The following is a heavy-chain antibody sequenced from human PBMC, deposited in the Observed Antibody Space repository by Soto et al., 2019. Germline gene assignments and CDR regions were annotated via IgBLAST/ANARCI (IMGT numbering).Heavy chain of an antibody. J-gene: IGHJ2*01. Sequence: QVQLQQWGAGPLRPLETLSLTCGVAGGSFSGYYWAWIRQSPGKGLEWIGEINDRGSINYNPSLKSRVSISVDTSKTHSALSLRSVTAADTAVYYCARESHDILTGPPWVWYFDLWGRGTLVTVSS. CDR3: ARESHDILTGPPWVWYFDL. D-gene: IGHD3-9*01. V-gene: IGHV4-34*01. CDR2: INDRGSI. CDR1: GGSFSGYY.